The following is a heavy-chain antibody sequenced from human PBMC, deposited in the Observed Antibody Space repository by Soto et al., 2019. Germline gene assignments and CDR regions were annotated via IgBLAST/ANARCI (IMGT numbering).Heavy chain of an antibody. J-gene: IGHJ4*02. V-gene: IGHV1-18*01. CDR2: ISAYNGNT. CDR3: ARDSPYGGNSAGAYYFDY. CDR1: GYTFTSYG. D-gene: IGHD4-17*01. Sequence: GASVKVSWKASGYTFTSYGISWVRQAPGQGLEWMGWISAYNGNTNYAQKLQGRVTMTTDTSTSTAYMELRSLRSDDTAVYYCARDSPYGGNSAGAYYFDYWGQGTLVTVSS.